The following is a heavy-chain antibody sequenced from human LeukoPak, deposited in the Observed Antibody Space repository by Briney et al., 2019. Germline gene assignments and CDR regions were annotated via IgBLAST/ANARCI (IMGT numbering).Heavy chain of an antibody. Sequence: SETLSLTCTVSGGSISSYYWSWLRQPPGKGMEWIGYIYYSGSTNYNPSLKSRVTISVDTSKNQFSLKLSSVTAADTAVYYCARTYGSGSHWDPYNWFDPWGQGTLVTVSS. CDR3: ARTYGSGSHWDPYNWFDP. CDR2: IYYSGST. V-gene: IGHV4-59*01. CDR1: GGSISSYY. J-gene: IGHJ5*02. D-gene: IGHD3-10*01.